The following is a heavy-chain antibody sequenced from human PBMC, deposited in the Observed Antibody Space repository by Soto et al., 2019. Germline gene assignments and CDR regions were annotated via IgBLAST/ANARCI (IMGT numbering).Heavy chain of an antibody. D-gene: IGHD3-22*01. CDR3: ARDGADYYDSSGYRLYYFDS. CDR1: GGSISSYY. Sequence: SETLSLTCTVSGGSISSYYWSWIRQPPGKGLEWIGFIYYSGSTNYNPSLKSRVTISVDTSRNQFSLKLSSVTTADTAVYYCARDGADYYDSSGYRLYYFDSWGQGALVTVSS. V-gene: IGHV4-59*01. CDR2: IYYSGST. J-gene: IGHJ4*02.